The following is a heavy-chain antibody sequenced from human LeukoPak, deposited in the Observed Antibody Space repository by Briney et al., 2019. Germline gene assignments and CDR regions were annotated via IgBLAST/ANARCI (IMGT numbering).Heavy chain of an antibody. V-gene: IGHV4-39*01. D-gene: IGHD4-11*01. CDR3: ARILTTFDS. Sequence: SETLSLTCTVSRGSISSSSYYCGWIRQPPRKRLEWIGSFYYIGGTYYNPSLEGRVTISADSSKNQFSLKLTSVTAADTALYYCARILTTFDSWGQGTLVTVSS. J-gene: IGHJ4*02. CDR1: RGSISSSSYY. CDR2: FYYIGGT.